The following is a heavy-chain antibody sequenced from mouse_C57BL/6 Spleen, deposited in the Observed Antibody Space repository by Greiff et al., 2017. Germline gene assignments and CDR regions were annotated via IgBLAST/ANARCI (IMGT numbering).Heavy chain of an antibody. J-gene: IGHJ2*01. CDR1: GFTFSDYG. V-gene: IGHV5-17*01. D-gene: IGHD4-1*01. CDR3: AREAGKFDY. CDR2: ISSGSSTI. Sequence: EVKVVESGGGLVKPGGSLKLSCAASGFTFSDYGMHWVRQAPEKGLELVAYISSGSSTIYYADTVKGRFTISRDNAKNTLFLQMTSLRSEDTAMYYCAREAGKFDYWGQGTTLTVSS.